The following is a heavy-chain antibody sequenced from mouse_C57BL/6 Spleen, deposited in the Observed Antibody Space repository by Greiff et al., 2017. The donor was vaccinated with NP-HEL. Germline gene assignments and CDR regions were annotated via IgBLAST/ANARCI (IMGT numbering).Heavy chain of an antibody. CDR1: GYAFSSSW. CDR2: IYPGDGDT. Sequence: VQLQQSGPELVKPGASVKISCKASGYAFSSSWMNWVKQRPGKGLEWIGRIYPGDGDTNYNGKFKGKATLTADKSSSTAYMQLSSLTSEDSAVYFGARGGDSSGYHAMDYWGQGTSVTVSS. D-gene: IGHD3-2*02. V-gene: IGHV1-82*01. CDR3: ARGGDSSGYHAMDY. J-gene: IGHJ4*01.